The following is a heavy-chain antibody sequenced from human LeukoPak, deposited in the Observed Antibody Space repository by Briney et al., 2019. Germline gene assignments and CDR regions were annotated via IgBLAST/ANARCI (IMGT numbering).Heavy chain of an antibody. J-gene: IGHJ3*02. Sequence: PSETLSLTCTVSGGSISSYYWSWIRQPPGKGLEWIGYIYYSGSTNYNPSLKSRVTISVDTSKNQFSLKLSSVTAADTAVYYCASYCSGGGCYSDAFDIWGQGTMVTVSS. CDR1: GGSISSYY. CDR2: IYYSGST. V-gene: IGHV4-59*01. D-gene: IGHD2-15*01. CDR3: ASYCSGGGCYSDAFDI.